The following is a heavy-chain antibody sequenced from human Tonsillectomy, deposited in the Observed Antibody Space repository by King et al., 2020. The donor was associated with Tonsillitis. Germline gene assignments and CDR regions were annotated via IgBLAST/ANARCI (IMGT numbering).Heavy chain of an antibody. V-gene: IGHV5-51*01. CDR1: GYSFTNYW. D-gene: IGHD1-1*01. J-gene: IGHJ4*02. CDR3: ARRQGGATNYYFDF. Sequence: VQLVESGVEVKKPGESLKISCKGSGYSFTNYWIGWVRQMPGKGLEWMGIIYPGDSATRYSPSFQGQVTISAAKSIRTAYLQWGSLKASDTAKYYCARRQGGATNYYFDFWGQGTLVTVSS. CDR2: IYPGDSAT.